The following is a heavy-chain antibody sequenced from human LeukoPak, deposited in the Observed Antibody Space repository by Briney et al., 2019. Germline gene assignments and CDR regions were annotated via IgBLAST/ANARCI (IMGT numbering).Heavy chain of an antibody. D-gene: IGHD2-2*01. CDR2: IIPIFGTA. Sequence: SVKVSCKASGGTFSSYAISWVRQAPGQGLEWMGGIIPIFGTANYAQTFQGRVTITADESTSTAYMELSSLRSEDTAVYYCATPRGDIVVVPAAKAFDIWGQGTMVTVSS. J-gene: IGHJ3*02. CDR3: ATPRGDIVVVPAAKAFDI. CDR1: GGTFSSYA. V-gene: IGHV1-69*13.